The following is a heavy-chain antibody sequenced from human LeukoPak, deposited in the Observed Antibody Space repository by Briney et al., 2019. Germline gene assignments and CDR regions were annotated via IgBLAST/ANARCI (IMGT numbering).Heavy chain of an antibody. V-gene: IGHV3-30*18. J-gene: IGHJ4*02. CDR2: LSSDGSNT. CDR3: AKGSGSLYFDY. D-gene: IGHD1-26*01. Sequence: GGSLRLSCAGAGFSISSNGMHWVRQAPGKGLEWVATLSSDGSNTNYADSVKGRFTISRDNSKNTLYVLMNSLRAEDTAVYYCAKGSGSLYFDYWGQGTLVTVSS. CDR1: GFSISSNG.